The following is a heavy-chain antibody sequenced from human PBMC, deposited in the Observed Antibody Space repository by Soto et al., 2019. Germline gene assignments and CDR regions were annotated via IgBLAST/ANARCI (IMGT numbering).Heavy chain of an antibody. D-gene: IGHD1-26*01. CDR1: GFTFSSYG. CDR3: ARESGSYATTQNIDY. J-gene: IGHJ4*02. V-gene: IGHV3-33*01. Sequence: QVQLVESGGGVVQPGRSLRLSCAASGFTFSSYGMHWVRQAPGKGLEWVAVIWYDGSNKYYADSVKGRFTISRDNSKNTLYLKMNSLRAEDTAVYYCARESGSYATTQNIDYWGQGTLVTVSS. CDR2: IWYDGSNK.